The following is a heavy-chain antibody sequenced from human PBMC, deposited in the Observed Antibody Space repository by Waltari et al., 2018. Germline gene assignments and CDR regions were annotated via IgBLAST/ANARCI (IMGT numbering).Heavy chain of an antibody. CDR2: INHSGST. D-gene: IGHD3-22*01. CDR3: ARGPLYYYDSSHFDY. V-gene: IGHV4-34*01. CDR1: GGSFSGYY. Sequence: QVQLQQWGAGLLKPSETLSLTCAVYGGSFSGYYWSWIRQPPGKGLEWIGEINHSGSTNYNPSLKSRVTISVDTSKNQFSLKLSSVTAADTAVYYCARGPLYYYDSSHFDYWGQGTLVTVSS. J-gene: IGHJ4*02.